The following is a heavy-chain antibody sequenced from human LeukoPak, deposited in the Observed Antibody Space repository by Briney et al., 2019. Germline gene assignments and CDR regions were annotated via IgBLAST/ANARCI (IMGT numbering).Heavy chain of an antibody. D-gene: IGHD2-2*01. CDR1: GFTFSSYW. CDR3: AGCSSTSCYGNWFDP. J-gene: IGHJ5*02. V-gene: IGHV3-7*01. Sequence: PGGSLRLSCAASGFTFSSYWMSWVRQAPGKGLEWVANIKQDGSEKYYVDSVKGRFTISRDNAKNSQYLQMNSLRAEDTAVYYCAGCSSTSCYGNWFDPWGQGTLVTVSS. CDR2: IKQDGSEK.